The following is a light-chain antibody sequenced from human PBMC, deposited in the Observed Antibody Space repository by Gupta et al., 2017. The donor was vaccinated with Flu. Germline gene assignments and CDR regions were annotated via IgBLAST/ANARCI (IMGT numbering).Light chain of an antibody. CDR2: DVS. V-gene: IGLV2-14*03. CDR1: SSDIGGYYY. Sequence: QSVLTQPASVSGSPGQSITISCTGTSSDIGGYYYVSWFQQHPGKAPKLVLFDVSNRPSGVSSRFSGSKSGNTDSLTISGLQAEDEAVYYCSSYTSNSIVVFGGGTKLTVL. J-gene: IGLJ2*01. CDR3: SSYTSNSIVV.